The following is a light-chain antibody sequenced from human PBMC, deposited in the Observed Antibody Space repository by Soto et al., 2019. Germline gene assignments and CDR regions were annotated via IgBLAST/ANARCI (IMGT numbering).Light chain of an antibody. CDR1: QSVTNF. CDR2: DAS. J-gene: IGKJ2*01. CDR3: QQRSSWPHT. Sequence: EIVLTQSPVTLSLSPGDRATLSCRASQSVTNFLAWYQQKPGQAPRLLIYDASNRATGIPARFSGSGSGTDFTLTITRLEPEDVAVYYCQQRSSWPHTFGQGTKLQIK. V-gene: IGKV3-11*01.